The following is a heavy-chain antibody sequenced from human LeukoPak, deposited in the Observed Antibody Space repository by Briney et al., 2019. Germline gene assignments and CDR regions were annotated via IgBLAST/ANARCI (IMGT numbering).Heavy chain of an antibody. CDR2: IIPIFGTA. CDR3: ARGLKRDDILTGPNYGMDV. V-gene: IGHV1-69*13. D-gene: IGHD3-9*01. Sequence: ASVKVSCKASGGTFSSYAISWVRQAPGQGLEWMGGIIPIFGTANYAQKFQGRVTITADESTSTAYMELSSLRSEDTAVYYCARGLKRDDILTGPNYGMDVWGQGTTVTVSS. J-gene: IGHJ6*02. CDR1: GGTFSSYA.